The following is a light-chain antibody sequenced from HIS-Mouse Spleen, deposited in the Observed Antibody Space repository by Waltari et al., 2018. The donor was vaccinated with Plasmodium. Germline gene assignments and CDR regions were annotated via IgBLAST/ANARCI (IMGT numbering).Light chain of an antibody. J-gene: IGLJ3*02. Sequence: SYELTQPSSVSVSPGQTARITCSGDVLAKKYARWVQQKPGQAPVLVIYKDSERPSGIPERFSGSSSGPTVTLTISGAQGEDEADYYCYSAADNNWVFGGGTKLTVL. CDR2: KDS. CDR1: VLAKKY. V-gene: IGLV3-27*01. CDR3: YSAADNNWV.